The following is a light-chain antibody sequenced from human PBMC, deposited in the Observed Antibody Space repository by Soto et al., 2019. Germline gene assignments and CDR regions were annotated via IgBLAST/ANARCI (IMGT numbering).Light chain of an antibody. CDR2: LNSDGSH. V-gene: IGLV4-69*01. CDR1: SGYSSYA. Sequence: QPVLTQSPSASASLGASVKLTCTLSSGYSSYAIAWHQQRPEKGPRYLMNLNSDGSHSKGDGIPDRFSGSSSGSERYLTISSLQSEDEADYYCQTWGTGDVVFGGGTKLTVL. CDR3: QTWGTGDVV. J-gene: IGLJ2*01.